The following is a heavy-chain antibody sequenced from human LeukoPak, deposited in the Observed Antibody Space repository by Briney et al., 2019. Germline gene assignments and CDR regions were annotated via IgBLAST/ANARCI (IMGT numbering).Heavy chain of an antibody. Sequence: GASVKVSCKASGYTFNNYYMYWVRQAPGQGLEWMGMINPSGGDTSYAQKFQGRVTMTRDTSTRTVYMEVSSLKPEDTAVYYCARQGAYSSAIGMGYWGQGTLVTVSS. CDR1: GYTFNNYY. CDR3: ARQGAYSSAIGMGY. D-gene: IGHD6-19*01. J-gene: IGHJ4*02. CDR2: INPSGGDT. V-gene: IGHV1-46*02.